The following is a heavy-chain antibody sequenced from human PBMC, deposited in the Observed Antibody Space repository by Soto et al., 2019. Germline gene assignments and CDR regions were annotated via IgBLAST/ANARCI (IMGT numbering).Heavy chain of an antibody. J-gene: IGHJ6*02. Sequence: PGESLKIACKGSGYSFTSYWIGWVRQMPGKGLEWMGIIYPGDSDTRYSPSFQGQVTISADKSISTAYLQWSSLKAADTAMYYCAIGGYDLNSYYYYYGMDGWGQGTTVTVSS. V-gene: IGHV5-51*01. CDR3: AIGGYDLNSYYYYYGMDG. D-gene: IGHD5-12*01. CDR1: GYSFTSYW. CDR2: IYPGDSDT.